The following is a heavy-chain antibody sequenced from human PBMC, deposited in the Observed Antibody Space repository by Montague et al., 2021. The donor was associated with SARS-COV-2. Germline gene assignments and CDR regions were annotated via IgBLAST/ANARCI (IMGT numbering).Heavy chain of an antibody. Sequence: SLRLSCATSGFTFRNYAMTWVRQAPGKGLEWVSTISGNGDPDTTYYAXXVKGRFTISRDISKNTLYLQMNSLRAEDTAVYYCAKLSGGSYLHYFEYWGQGALITVSS. CDR1: GFTFRNYA. CDR2: ISGNGDPDTT. J-gene: IGHJ4*02. V-gene: IGHV3-23*01. D-gene: IGHD1-26*01. CDR3: AKLSGGSYLHYFEY.